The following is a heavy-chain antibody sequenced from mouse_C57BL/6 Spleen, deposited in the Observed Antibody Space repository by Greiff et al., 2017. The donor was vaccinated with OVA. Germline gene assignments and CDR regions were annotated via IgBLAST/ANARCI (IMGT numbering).Heavy chain of an antibody. D-gene: IGHD2-4*01. CDR1: GYTFTSYW. Sequence: QVQLQQPGAELVKPGASVKLSCKASGYTFTSYWMHWVKQRPGQGLEWIGMIHPNSGSTNYNEKFKSKATLTVDKSSSTAYMQLSSLTSEDSAVYYYERVKDYDGYYAMDYWGQGTSVTVSS. CDR2: IHPNSGST. CDR3: ERVKDYDGYYAMDY. J-gene: IGHJ4*01. V-gene: IGHV1-64*01.